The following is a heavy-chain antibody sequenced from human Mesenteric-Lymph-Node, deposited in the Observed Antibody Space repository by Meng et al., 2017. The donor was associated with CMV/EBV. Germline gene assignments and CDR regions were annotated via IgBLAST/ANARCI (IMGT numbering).Heavy chain of an antibody. CDR2: ISAYNGNT. V-gene: IGHV1-18*01. Sequence: ASVKVSCKASGYTFTSYGISWVRQAPGQGLEWMGWISAYNGNTNYAQKLQGRVTMTTDTSTSTAYMELRSLRAEDTAVYYCAKGTKHSGSYSHYFDYWGQGALVTVSS. CDR1: GYTFTSYG. D-gene: IGHD1-26*01. J-gene: IGHJ4*02. CDR3: AKGTKHSGSYSHYFDY.